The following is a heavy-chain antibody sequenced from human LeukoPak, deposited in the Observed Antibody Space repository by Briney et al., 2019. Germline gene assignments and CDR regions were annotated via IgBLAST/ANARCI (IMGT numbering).Heavy chain of an antibody. CDR3: TCLYYGMDV. J-gene: IGHJ6*04. Sequence: SQTLSPTCAISGDSVSSNSAAWNWIRQPPSRGLEWLGRTYYRSKWYNDYAVSVKSRITINPDTSKNQFSLQLNSVTPEDTAVYYCTCLYYGMDVWGKGTTVTVSS. CDR1: GDSVSSNSAA. V-gene: IGHV6-1*01. CDR2: TYYRSKWYN.